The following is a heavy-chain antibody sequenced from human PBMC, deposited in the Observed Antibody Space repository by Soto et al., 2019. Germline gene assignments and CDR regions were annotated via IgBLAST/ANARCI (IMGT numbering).Heavy chain of an antibody. CDR2: ISYDGSNK. Sequence: QVQLVESGGGVVQPGRSLRLSCAASGFTFSSYAVHWVRQAPGKGLEWVAVISYDGSNKYYADSVKGRFTISRDNSKNTLYLQMNSLRAEDTAVYYCARAYEGDYFDYWGQGTLVTVSS. D-gene: IGHD3-16*01. J-gene: IGHJ4*02. CDR1: GFTFSSYA. V-gene: IGHV3-30-3*01. CDR3: ARAYEGDYFDY.